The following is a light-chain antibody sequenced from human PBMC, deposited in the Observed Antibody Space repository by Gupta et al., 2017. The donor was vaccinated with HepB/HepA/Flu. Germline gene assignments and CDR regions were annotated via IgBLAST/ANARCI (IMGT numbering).Light chain of an antibody. CDR1: HSLLHSSGYNL. Sequence: DIVMTQSPLSLPVTPGESASISCRSSHSLLHSSGYNLVDWYLQQPGQSPQLLIYWGSSRTAGVPDRSRGSGSGTDFTLKISRVEAEDVGVYYCMQTLQAVSFGGGTKVEI. CDR3: MQTLQAVS. CDR2: WGS. V-gene: IGKV2-28*01. J-gene: IGKJ4*01.